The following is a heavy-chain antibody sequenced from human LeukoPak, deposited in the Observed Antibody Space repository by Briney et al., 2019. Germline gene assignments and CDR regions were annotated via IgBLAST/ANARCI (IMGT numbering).Heavy chain of an antibody. J-gene: IGHJ5*02. CDR1: GGSFSGYY. Sequence: SETLSLTCAVYGGSFSGYYWSWIRQPPGKGLEWIGEINHSGSTNYNPSLKSRVTISVDTSKNQFSLKLSSVTAADTAVYYCARGSRWLDVWGSYRGNWFDPWGQGTLVTVSS. V-gene: IGHV4-34*01. CDR2: INHSGST. CDR3: ARGSRWLDVWGSYRGNWFDP. D-gene: IGHD3-16*02.